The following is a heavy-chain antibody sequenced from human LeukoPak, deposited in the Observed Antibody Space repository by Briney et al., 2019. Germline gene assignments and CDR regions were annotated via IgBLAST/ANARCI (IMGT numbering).Heavy chain of an antibody. V-gene: IGHV3-48*01. Sequence: GRSLRLAWAASGLSVSTYSMNWVRLPPGKGLGWHSYISSCISSGYYSDSVMGRLSISRNNANNQLYLQMNSLRGEDTAVYYCARGGSPGASSPFDYWGQGTLVTVSS. CDR1: GLSVSTYS. CDR3: ARGGSPGASSPFDY. J-gene: IGHJ4*02. D-gene: IGHD2-15*01. CDR2: ISSCISSG.